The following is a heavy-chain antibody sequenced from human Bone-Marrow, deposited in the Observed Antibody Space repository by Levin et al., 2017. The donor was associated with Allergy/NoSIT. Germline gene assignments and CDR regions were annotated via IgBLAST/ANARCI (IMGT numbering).Heavy chain of an antibody. CDR1: GFTLSSYG. Sequence: GESLKISCAASGFTLSSYGIHWVRQAPGKGLEWVAVISDEGSNKYYTDSVKGRFTISRDNSKNTVYLQMNSLRAEDTALYYCARENLEPYVTTSRGFDYWGQGTLVSVSS. V-gene: IGHV3-30*04. CDR2: ISDEGSNK. D-gene: IGHD3-22*01. J-gene: IGHJ4*02. CDR3: ARENLEPYVTTSRGFDY.